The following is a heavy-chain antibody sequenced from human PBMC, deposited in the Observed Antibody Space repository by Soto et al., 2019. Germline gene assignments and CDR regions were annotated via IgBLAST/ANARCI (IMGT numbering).Heavy chain of an antibody. CDR1: GFTFSSYG. CDR2: IWYDGSNK. Sequence: QVQLVESGGGVVQPGRSLRLSCAASGFTFSSYGMHWVRQAPGKGLEWVAVIWYDGSNKYYADSVKGRFTISRDNSKNTLYRQMNSLRAEDTAVYYCARERENFYYDFWSGYFDYWGQGTLVTVSS. D-gene: IGHD3-3*01. J-gene: IGHJ4*02. CDR3: ARERENFYYDFWSGYFDY. V-gene: IGHV3-33*01.